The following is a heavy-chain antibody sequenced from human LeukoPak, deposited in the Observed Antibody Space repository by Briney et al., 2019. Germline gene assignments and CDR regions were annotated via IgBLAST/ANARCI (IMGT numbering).Heavy chain of an antibody. Sequence: SETLSLTCTVSGGSISYYYWTWIRQSPGKGLEWIGYVYYSGSTNYNPSLKSRVTISVDTSQNQFFLKLTSVTAADTAVYYCARRVAINPRYYFDYWGQGSLVTVSS. CDR1: GGSISYYY. V-gene: IGHV4-59*08. D-gene: IGHD5-12*01. CDR2: VYYSGST. J-gene: IGHJ4*02. CDR3: ARRVAINPRYYFDY.